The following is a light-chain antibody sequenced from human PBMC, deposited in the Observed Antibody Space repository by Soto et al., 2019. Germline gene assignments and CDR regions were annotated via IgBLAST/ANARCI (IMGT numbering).Light chain of an antibody. CDR1: QDINNY. CDR3: QQYDNLRLT. CDR2: NAS. Sequence: DIQMTQSPSSLSASVGDRVTITCQASQDINNYLNWYQQKPGKAPKLLICNASNLEAGVPSRFSGSGSGTDFTFTISSLQPEDIATYYCQQYDNLRLTFGGGTKVEIK. V-gene: IGKV1-33*01. J-gene: IGKJ4*01.